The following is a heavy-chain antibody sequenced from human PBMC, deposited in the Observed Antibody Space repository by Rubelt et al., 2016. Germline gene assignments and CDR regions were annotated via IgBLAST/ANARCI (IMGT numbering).Heavy chain of an antibody. Sequence: QVQLVQSGAEVKKPGASVKVSCKASGYTFTSYYMHWVRQAPGQGLEWMGIINPSGGSTSYAQKFQGRVTMTRDTATSKVYMELSSLRSEDTAVYYCARYGSGSYLVDPWGQGTLVTVSS. D-gene: IGHD3-10*01. V-gene: IGHV1-46*01. J-gene: IGHJ5*02. CDR2: INPSGGST. CDR1: GYTFTSYY. CDR3: ARYGSGSYLVDP.